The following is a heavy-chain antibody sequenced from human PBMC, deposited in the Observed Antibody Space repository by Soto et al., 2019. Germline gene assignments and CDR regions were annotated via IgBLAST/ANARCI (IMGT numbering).Heavy chain of an antibody. V-gene: IGHV3-30*18. D-gene: IGHD2-8*02. CDR3: AKGRFERATVLFDY. CDR1: VFTFSSYG. J-gene: IGHJ4*02. Sequence: GGSLRLSCASSVFTFSSYGMHCVRQAPGKGLEWVAVISYDGSNKYYADSVKGRFTISRDNSKNTLYLQMNSLRAEDTAVYYCAKGRFERATVLFDYLGQGTLVTVSS. CDR2: ISYDGSNK.